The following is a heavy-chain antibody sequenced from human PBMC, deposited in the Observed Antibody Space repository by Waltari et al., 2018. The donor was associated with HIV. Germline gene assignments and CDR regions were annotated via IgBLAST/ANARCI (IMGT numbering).Heavy chain of an antibody. J-gene: IGHJ4*02. CDR1: GFTFNNYD. V-gene: IGHV3-30*03. D-gene: IGHD3-16*01. CDR3: ARDARDPIWGNFDAPSLDY. Sequence: QVQLVESGGGVVQPGRSLRLSCAASGFTFNNYDLHWVRQAPGRGLVWMSCISEEASNKHYADSVKGRFTISRDNAKNTLYLQMNSLRAEDTAVYLCARDARDPIWGNFDAPSLDYWGPGTLVTVSS. CDR2: ISEEASNK.